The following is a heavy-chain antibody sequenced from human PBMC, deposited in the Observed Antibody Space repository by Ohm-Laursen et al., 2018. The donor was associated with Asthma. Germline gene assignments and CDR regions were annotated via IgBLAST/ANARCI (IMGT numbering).Heavy chain of an antibody. CDR2: IYYSGLT. Sequence: TLSLTCVLSGGSINNYWWSWIRQHPGKGLEWIGYIYYSGLTYSNPSLRSRVIISVDASKNQFSLNLTSVTAADTAVYYCARGLKTTWFDPWGQGTLVTVSS. D-gene: IGHD1-7*01. V-gene: IGHV4-31*11. J-gene: IGHJ5*02. CDR1: GGSINNYW. CDR3: ARGLKTTWFDP.